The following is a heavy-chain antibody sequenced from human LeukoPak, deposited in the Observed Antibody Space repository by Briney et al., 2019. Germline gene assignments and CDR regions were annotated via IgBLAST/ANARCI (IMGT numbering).Heavy chain of an antibody. Sequence: PSETLSLTCTVSGGSISSYHWSWIRQPPGKGLEWIGYIYYSGSTNYNPSLKSRVTISVDTSKNQFSLKLSSVTAADTAVYYCARRGPTLYGSGSYYNEPFDYWGQGTLVTVSS. CDR1: GGSISSYH. CDR2: IYYSGST. D-gene: IGHD3-10*01. CDR3: ARRGPTLYGSGSYYNEPFDY. J-gene: IGHJ4*02. V-gene: IGHV4-59*01.